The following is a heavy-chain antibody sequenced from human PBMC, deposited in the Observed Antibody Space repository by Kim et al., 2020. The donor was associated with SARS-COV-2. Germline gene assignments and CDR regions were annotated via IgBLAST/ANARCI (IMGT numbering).Heavy chain of an antibody. CDR2: INPNSGGT. D-gene: IGHD4-17*01. CDR3: ARDLRGYGYFRETTVTTFGLF. CDR1: GYTFTGYY. V-gene: IGHV1-2*02. J-gene: IGHJ4*02. Sequence: ASVKVSCKASGYTFTGYYMHWVRQAPGQGLEWMGWINPNSGGTNYAQKFQGRVTMTRDTSISTAYMELSRLRSDDTAVYYGARDLRGYGYFRETTVTTFGLFWGQGTLVTVSS.